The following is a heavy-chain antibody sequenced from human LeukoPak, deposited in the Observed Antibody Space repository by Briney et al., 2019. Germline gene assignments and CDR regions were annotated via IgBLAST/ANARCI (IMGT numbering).Heavy chain of an antibody. CDR2: INYRGST. D-gene: IGHD3-16*01. V-gene: IGHV4-39*07. CDR1: NASISSNTYY. J-gene: IGHJ4*02. Sequence: PSETLSLTCTVSNASISSNTYYRAWIRQPPGKGLEYIGSINYRGSTYYNPSLKSRVTLSVDTSKNQFSLKLNSVTAADTAVYYCATYKYDYVWGNQHFDYWGQGTLVAVSS. CDR3: ATYKYDYVWGNQHFDY.